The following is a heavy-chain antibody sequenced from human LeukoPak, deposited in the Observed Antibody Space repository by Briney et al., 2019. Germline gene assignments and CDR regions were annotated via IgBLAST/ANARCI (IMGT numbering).Heavy chain of an antibody. J-gene: IGHJ2*01. CDR2: ISSSGLNI. V-gene: IGHV3-21*01. Sequence: GGSLRLSCAASGFTVSSNYMSWVRQAPGKGLERVSSISSSGLNIDYADSDSLKGRFTISRDNGKDSVYLQMSSLRAEDTAVYYCARDVGYFDLWGRGTLVTVSS. CDR1: GFTVSSNY. CDR3: ARDVGYFDL.